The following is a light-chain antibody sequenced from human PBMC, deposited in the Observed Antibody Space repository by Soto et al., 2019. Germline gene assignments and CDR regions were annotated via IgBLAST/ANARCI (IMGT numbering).Light chain of an antibody. V-gene: IGLV3-21*02. CDR3: QVWDSTSDLPV. CDR1: NIGSKS. J-gene: IGLJ1*01. CDR2: DDS. Sequence: SYELTQPPSVSVAPGQTARITCGGNNIGSKSVHWYQQKPGQARVLVVYDDSDRPSGIPERFSGSNSGNTATLTISRVEAVDDADYYCQVWDSTSDLPVFGTGTKLTVL.